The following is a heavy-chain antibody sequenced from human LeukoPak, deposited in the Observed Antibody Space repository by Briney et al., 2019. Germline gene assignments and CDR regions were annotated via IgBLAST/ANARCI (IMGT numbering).Heavy chain of an antibody. CDR3: ARDRGSPNSYGDSIDY. Sequence: GGPLRLSCAASGFTFGNYAMHWVRQPPGKGLEWVAAISYDGRNKYYADSMRGRFTISRDNSKNTLFLQMNSLRVEDTAVYYCARDRGSPNSYGDSIDYWGRGTLVPVSS. V-gene: IGHV3-30*04. D-gene: IGHD4-17*01. J-gene: IGHJ4*02. CDR2: ISYDGRNK. CDR1: GFTFGNYA.